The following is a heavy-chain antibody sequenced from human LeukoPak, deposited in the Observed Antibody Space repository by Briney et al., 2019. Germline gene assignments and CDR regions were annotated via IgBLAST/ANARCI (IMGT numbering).Heavy chain of an antibody. CDR2: INPNSGGT. CDR3: ARGASPYYYGSGSYSGNWFDP. Sequence: ASVKVSCKASGYTFTGYYMHWVRQAPGQGLEWMGWINPNSGGTNYAQKFQGRVTMTRDTSISTAYMELSRLRSDDTAVYYCARGASPYYYGSGSYSGNWFDPWGQGTLVTVSS. CDR1: GYTFTGYY. D-gene: IGHD3-10*01. J-gene: IGHJ5*02. V-gene: IGHV1-2*02.